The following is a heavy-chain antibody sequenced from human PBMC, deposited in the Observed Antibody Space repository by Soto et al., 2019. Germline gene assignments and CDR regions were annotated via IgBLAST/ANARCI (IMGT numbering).Heavy chain of an antibody. CDR3: AGTSYYYGSGSPGSPYYFNY. CDR2: INSDGSST. D-gene: IGHD3-10*01. Sequence: GGSLRLSCTASGFTFSSYWMHWVRQAPGKGLVWVSRINSDGSSTNYGDSVKGRFTISRDNAKNTLYLQMNSLRAEDTAVYYCAGTSYYYGSGSPGSPYYFNYWGQGTLVTVSS. CDR1: GFTFSSYW. J-gene: IGHJ4*02. V-gene: IGHV3-74*01.